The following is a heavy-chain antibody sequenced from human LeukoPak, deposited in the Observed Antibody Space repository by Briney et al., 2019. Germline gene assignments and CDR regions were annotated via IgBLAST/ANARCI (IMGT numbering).Heavy chain of an antibody. D-gene: IGHD3-22*01. Sequence: GGSLRLSCAASGFTFSSYSMNWVRQAPGKGLEWVSSISSSSSYIYYADSVKGRFTISRDNAKNSLYLQMNSLRAEDTAVYYCAREGLRYYYDSSGYYAFGYWGQGTLVTVSS. V-gene: IGHV3-21*01. CDR3: AREGLRYYYDSSGYYAFGY. CDR1: GFTFSSYS. CDR2: ISSSSSYI. J-gene: IGHJ4*02.